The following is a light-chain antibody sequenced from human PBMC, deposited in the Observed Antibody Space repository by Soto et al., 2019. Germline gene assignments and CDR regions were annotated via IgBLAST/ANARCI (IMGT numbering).Light chain of an antibody. CDR2: ANS. CDR3: QSYDTSLRGSYV. V-gene: IGLV1-40*01. J-gene: IGLJ1*01. CDR1: TSNIGAGYD. Sequence: QSLLRQPPSVSGAPGQRFIVSCTGSTSNIGAGYDVHWYQQLPGTSPKLLIFANSNRPSGVPDRFSASRSGSSASLTITGLQAEDEADYYSQSYDTSLRGSYVFGSGTKVTVL.